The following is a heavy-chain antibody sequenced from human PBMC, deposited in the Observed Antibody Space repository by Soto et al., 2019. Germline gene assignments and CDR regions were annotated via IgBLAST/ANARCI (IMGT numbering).Heavy chain of an antibody. D-gene: IGHD3-22*01. J-gene: IGHJ4*02. CDR3: AKEFYDDVSGQYSELYFDS. V-gene: IGHV3-23*01. CDR1: GFSISSYA. Sequence: EVLLLESGGGLTQPGGSLRLACPASGFSISSYAMSWVRQAPPQGLEWVSSISTRGGRTYYADSVKGRFSISRDNSANSVYLVMDNRGAEDTGIYYCAKEFYDDVSGQYSELYFDSWGQGALVTVSS. CDR2: ISTRGGRT.